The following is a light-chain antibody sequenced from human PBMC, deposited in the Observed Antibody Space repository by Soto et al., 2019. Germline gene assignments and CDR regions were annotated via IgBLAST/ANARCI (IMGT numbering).Light chain of an antibody. Sequence: DIQMTHSPSSLSASVGDRVTITCRATQGISNYLAWDQQKPGKLPKLLIYEAATLQSGGPSRFSGSGFGTDFTLAISSLQPEDVAAYYCQNYNSAPFTVGPGTKVDIK. J-gene: IGKJ3*01. CDR3: QNYNSAPFT. CDR2: EAA. CDR1: QGISNY. V-gene: IGKV1-27*01.